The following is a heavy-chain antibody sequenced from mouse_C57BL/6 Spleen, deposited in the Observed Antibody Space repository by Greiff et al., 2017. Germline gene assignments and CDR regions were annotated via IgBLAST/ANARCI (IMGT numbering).Heavy chain of an antibody. Sequence: VKLMESGPGLVQPSQSLSISCTVSGFSLTSYGVHWVRQSPGKGLEWLGVIWSGGSTDYNAAFISRLSISKDNSKSQVFFKMNSLQADDTAIYYCASADSNTWFAYGGQGTLVTVSA. D-gene: IGHD2-5*01. J-gene: IGHJ3*01. CDR3: ASADSNTWFAY. CDR1: GFSLTSYG. CDR2: IWSGGST. V-gene: IGHV2-2*01.